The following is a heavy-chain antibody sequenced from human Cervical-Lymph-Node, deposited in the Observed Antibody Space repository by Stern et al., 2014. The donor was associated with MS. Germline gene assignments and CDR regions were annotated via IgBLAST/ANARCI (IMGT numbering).Heavy chain of an antibody. CDR3: AILLSSIASPYYFDS. CDR1: GYSFTNSW. Sequence: EVQLVESGAEVKKPGESLKISCSVSGYSFTNSWIGWGRQMPGKGLEWMGIIFPGDPDTRYSPSFQGQVPISADKSISSAYLQWSSLKASDTAMYYCAILLSSIASPYYFDSWGQGTLVTVSS. J-gene: IGHJ4*02. D-gene: IGHD6-6*01. V-gene: IGHV5-51*03. CDR2: IFPGDPDT.